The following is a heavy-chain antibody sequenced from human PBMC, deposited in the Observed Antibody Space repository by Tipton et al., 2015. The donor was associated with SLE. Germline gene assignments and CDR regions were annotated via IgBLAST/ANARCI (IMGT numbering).Heavy chain of an antibody. J-gene: IGHJ4*02. V-gene: IGHV4-39*07. D-gene: IGHD1-7*01. CDR3: ARVDNWNYVGS. Sequence: TLSLTCTVSGGSISNSRYYWGWIRQPPGKGLEWIGSIYYSASRGTYYNPSLKSRVTMSVDTSKNLFSLNLSSVTAADTAVYYCARVDNWNYVGSWGQGTLVTVSS. CDR2: IYYSASRGT. CDR1: GGSISNSRYY.